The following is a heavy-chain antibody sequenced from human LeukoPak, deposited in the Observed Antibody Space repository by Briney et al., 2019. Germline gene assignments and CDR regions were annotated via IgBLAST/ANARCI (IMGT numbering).Heavy chain of an antibody. CDR2: IRYDGSNK. Sequence: GGSLRLSCAASGFTFSSYGMHWVRQAPGKGLEWVAFIRYDGSNKYYADSVKGRFTISRDNYKNTLYLQMDSLRAEDTAVYYCARDRGSGSYGELDYWGQGTLVTVSS. CDR1: GFTFSSYG. D-gene: IGHD1-26*01. V-gene: IGHV3-30*02. CDR3: ARDRGSGSYGELDY. J-gene: IGHJ4*02.